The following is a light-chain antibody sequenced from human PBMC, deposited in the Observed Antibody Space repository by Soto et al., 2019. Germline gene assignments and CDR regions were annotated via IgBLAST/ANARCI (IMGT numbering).Light chain of an antibody. CDR2: DDN. V-gene: IGLV1-51*01. J-gene: IGLJ1*01. CDR3: GSWDSSLSAYV. CDR1: SSNNGGNS. Sequence: QTVLTQPPSVSAAPGQKVTISCSGSSSNNGGNSVSWNQPLPGTAPNLLIYDDNKRPSGIPDRFSGSKSGTSATLGITGFQTGDEADYYCGSWDSSLSAYVFGTGTKVTVL.